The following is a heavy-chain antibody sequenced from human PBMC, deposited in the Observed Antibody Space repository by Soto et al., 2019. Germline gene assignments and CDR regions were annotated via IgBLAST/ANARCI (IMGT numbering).Heavy chain of an antibody. CDR1: GFTVSSNY. J-gene: IGHJ6*02. CDR3: AKAPNYYYYYGMDV. CDR2: IYSGGST. Sequence: PGGSLRLSCAASGFTVSSNYISWVRQAPGKGLEWVSVIYSGGSTYYADSVKGRFTISRDNSKNTLYLQMNSLRAEDTAVYYCAKAPNYYYYYGMDVWGQGTTVTVSS. V-gene: IGHV3-53*01.